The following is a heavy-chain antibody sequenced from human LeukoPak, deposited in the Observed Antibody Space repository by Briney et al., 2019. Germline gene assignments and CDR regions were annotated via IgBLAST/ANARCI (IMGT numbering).Heavy chain of an antibody. D-gene: IGHD6-13*01. V-gene: IGHV3-30-3*01. Sequence: GGSLRLSCAASGFTFSSYDMHWVRQAPGKGLEWVALISNDGSNKDYADSVKGRFTISRDNSKNTLYLQMNSLRAEDTAVFYCARGGGTYSSSWYDYWGQGTLVTVSS. CDR3: ARGGGTYSSSWYDY. CDR1: GFTFSSYD. CDR2: ISNDGSNK. J-gene: IGHJ4*02.